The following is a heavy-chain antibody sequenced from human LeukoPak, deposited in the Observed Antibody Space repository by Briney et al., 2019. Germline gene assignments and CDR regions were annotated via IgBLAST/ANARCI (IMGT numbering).Heavy chain of an antibody. Sequence: GGSLRLSCAASGFTFDDYAMHWVRQAPGKGLEWVSLISWDGGSTYYADSVKGRFTISRDNSKNSLYLQMNSLRAEDTALYYCAKDATIAARTYYYYYYYMVVWGQGTMVTVSS. CDR3: AKDATIAARTYYYYYYYMVV. V-gene: IGHV3-43D*03. CDR1: GFTFDDYA. CDR2: ISWDGGST. J-gene: IGHJ6*03. D-gene: IGHD6-6*01.